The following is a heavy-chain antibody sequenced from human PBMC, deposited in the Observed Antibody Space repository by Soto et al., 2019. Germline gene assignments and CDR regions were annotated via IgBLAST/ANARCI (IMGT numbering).Heavy chain of an antibody. J-gene: IGHJ5*02. V-gene: IGHV1-69*13. CDR1: GGTFSNYG. D-gene: IGHD3-22*01. Sequence: VASVKVSCKASGGTFSNYGINWVRQAPGQGLEWMGGVIPLFGAANYAQKFQGRVTITADASTSMVYMQLSSLGSEDTAVYYCAREQHDPYDASGYYFNWFDPWGQGTLVTVSS. CDR2: VIPLFGAA. CDR3: AREQHDPYDASGYYFNWFDP.